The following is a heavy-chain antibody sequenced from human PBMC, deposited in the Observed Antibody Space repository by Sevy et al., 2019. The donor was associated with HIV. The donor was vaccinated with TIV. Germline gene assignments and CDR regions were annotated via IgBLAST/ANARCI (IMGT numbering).Heavy chain of an antibody. V-gene: IGHV1-69*13. Sequence: ASVKVSCKASGGTFSSYAISWVRQVPGQGLEWMGGIIPIFGTANYAQKFQGRVTITADESTSTAYMELSSLRSEDTAVYYCARDLSATSYFDYWGQGTLVTVSS. J-gene: IGHJ4*02. CDR1: GGTFSSYA. CDR3: ARDLSATSYFDY. CDR2: IIPIFGTA.